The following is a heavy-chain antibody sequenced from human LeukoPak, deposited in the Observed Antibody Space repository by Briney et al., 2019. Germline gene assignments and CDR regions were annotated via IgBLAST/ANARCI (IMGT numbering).Heavy chain of an antibody. Sequence: SETLSLTCTVSGGSISSGSYYWSWIRQPAGKGLEWIGRIYTSGSTNYNPSLKSRVTISVDTSKNQFSLKLSSVTAADTAVYYCARGVLVTMVRSRNWFDPWGQGTLVTVSS. CDR3: ARGVLVTMVRSRNWFDP. J-gene: IGHJ5*02. D-gene: IGHD3-10*01. V-gene: IGHV4-61*02. CDR2: IYTSGST. CDR1: GGSISSGSYY.